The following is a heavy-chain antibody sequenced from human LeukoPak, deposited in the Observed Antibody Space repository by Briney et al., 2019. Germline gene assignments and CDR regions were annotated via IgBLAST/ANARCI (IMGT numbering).Heavy chain of an antibody. CDR1: GGSISSYY. CDR2: IYYSGST. D-gene: IGHD3-22*01. J-gene: IGHJ4*02. V-gene: IGHV4-59*08. Sequence: SETLSLTCTVSGGSISSYYWSWIRQPPGKGLEWIGYIYYSGSTYYNPSLKSRVTISVDTSKNQFSLKLSSVTAADTAVYYCARHSKTDYYDSSGYVDYWGQGTLVTVSS. CDR3: ARHSKTDYYDSSGYVDY.